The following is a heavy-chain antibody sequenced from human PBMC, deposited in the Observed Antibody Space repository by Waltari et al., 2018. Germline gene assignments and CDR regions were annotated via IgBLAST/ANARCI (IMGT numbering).Heavy chain of an antibody. CDR2: INSEAMVK. V-gene: IGHV3-7*01. CDR3: ARDPSRRADY. CDR1: GFTLSNYW. J-gene: IGHJ4*02. Sequence: EVQLVESGGGLVQPGGSLRLSCVGSGFTLSNYWMHWVRQAPGKGVEGMAHINSEAMVKDHVDCVKGRFTISRDNAKNSLFLQMDSLRAEDTAIYYCARDPSRRADYWGQGTLVTVSS.